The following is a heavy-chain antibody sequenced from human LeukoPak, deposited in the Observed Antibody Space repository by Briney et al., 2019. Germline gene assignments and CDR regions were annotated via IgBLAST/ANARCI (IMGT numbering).Heavy chain of an antibody. V-gene: IGHV3-43*02. Sequence: GGSLRLSCAAPGFIFAIHWVRQALGKGLEWVSLISGDGGSTFYADSVRGRFTISRDNTRKSLSLQMSSLRSEDTALYYCARESETSGWYDYWGQGTLVTVSS. CDR2: ISGDGGST. D-gene: IGHD6-19*01. J-gene: IGHJ4*02. CDR1: GFIFA. CDR3: ARESETSGWYDY.